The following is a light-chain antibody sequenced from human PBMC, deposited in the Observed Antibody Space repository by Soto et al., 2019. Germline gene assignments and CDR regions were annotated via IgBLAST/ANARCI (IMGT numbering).Light chain of an antibody. J-gene: IGKJ2*01. CDR3: QQYGSPPPYT. CDR2: GSS. CDR1: QSVSNNY. Sequence: EVVLTQSPGTLSLSPGERATLSCRASQSVSNNYLAWYQQKPGQGPRLLIFGSSDRATGIPDRFSGSGSGTDFTLTISRLEPEDFAVYYCQQYGSPPPYTFGQETKLEIK. V-gene: IGKV3-20*01.